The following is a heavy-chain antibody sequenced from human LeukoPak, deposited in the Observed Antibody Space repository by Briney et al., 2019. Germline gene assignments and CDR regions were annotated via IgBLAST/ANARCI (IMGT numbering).Heavy chain of an antibody. CDR2: INWNGGST. D-gene: IGHD3-3*01. Sequence: PGGSLRLSCAASGFTFDDYGMSWVRQAPGKGLEWVSGINWNGGSTGYADSVKGRFTISRDNAKNSLYLQMNSLRAEDTALYYCARKGNDFWSGYYTGNYYYYYMDVWGKGTTVTVSS. CDR1: GFTFDDYG. J-gene: IGHJ6*03. V-gene: IGHV3-20*04. CDR3: ARKGNDFWSGYYTGNYYYYYMDV.